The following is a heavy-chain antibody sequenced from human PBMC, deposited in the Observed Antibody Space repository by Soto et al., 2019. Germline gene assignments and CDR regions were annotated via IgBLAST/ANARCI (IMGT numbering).Heavy chain of an antibody. J-gene: IGHJ4*02. V-gene: IGHV4-31*03. D-gene: IGHD5-18*01. CDR1: GGSISSGGYY. CDR3: ARAKTRGYSYGGWDY. Sequence: QVQLQESGPGLVKPSQTLSLTCTVSGGSISSGGYYWSWIRQHPGKGLEWIGYIYYSGSTYYNPSLKSRVTISVDTSKNQFSLKLSSLTAADTAVYYCARAKTRGYSYGGWDYWGQGTLVTVSS. CDR2: IYYSGST.